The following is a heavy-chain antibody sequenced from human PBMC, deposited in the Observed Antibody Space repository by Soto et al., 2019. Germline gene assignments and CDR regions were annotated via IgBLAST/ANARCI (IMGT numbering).Heavy chain of an antibody. Sequence: GASVKVSCKASGYTFTSYDINWVRQATGQGLEWMGWMNPNSGNTGYAQKFQGRVTMTRNTSISTAYMELSSLRSEDTAVYYCARGFFSAVAGTVWFDPWGQGTLVTVSS. J-gene: IGHJ5*02. D-gene: IGHD6-19*01. V-gene: IGHV1-8*01. CDR2: MNPNSGNT. CDR1: GYTFTSYD. CDR3: ARGFFSAVAGTVWFDP.